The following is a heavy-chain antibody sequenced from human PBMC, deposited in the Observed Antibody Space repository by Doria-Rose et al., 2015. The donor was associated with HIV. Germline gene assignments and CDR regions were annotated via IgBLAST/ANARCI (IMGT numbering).Heavy chain of an antibody. Sequence: TLKESGPVLVKPTEALTLTCTVSGVSLSSPGMGVSWIRQPPGKALEWLANIFSDDERSYKTSLKSRLTISRGTSKSQVVLTMTDMDPVDTATYYCARIKSSRWYHKYYFDFWGQGTLAIVSA. CDR3: ARIKSSRWYHKYYFDF. CDR1: GVSLSSPGMG. CDR2: IFSDDER. D-gene: IGHD6-13*01. J-gene: IGHJ4*02. V-gene: IGHV2-26*01.